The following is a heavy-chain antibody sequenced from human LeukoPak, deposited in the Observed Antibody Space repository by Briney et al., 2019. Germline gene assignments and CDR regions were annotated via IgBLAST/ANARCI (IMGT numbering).Heavy chain of an antibody. J-gene: IGHJ6*02. D-gene: IGHD5-18*01. V-gene: IGHV1-69*01. CDR1: GGTFSSYA. CDR2: IIPIFGTA. Sequence: ASVKVSCKASGGTFSSYAISWVRQAPGQGLEWMGGIIPIFGTANYAQKFQGRVTITADESTSTAYMELSSLRSEDTAVYYCARAFWIKASNQRGYSYGSYYYGMDVWGQGTLVTVSS. CDR3: ARAFWIKASNQRGYSYGSYYYGMDV.